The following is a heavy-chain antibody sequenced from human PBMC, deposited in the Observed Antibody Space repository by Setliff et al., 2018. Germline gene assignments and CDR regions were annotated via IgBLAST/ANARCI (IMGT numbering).Heavy chain of an antibody. CDR2: IRYDGSNK. V-gene: IGHV3-30*02. CDR1: GFTFSSYG. Sequence: GSLRLSCAASGFTFSSYGMHWVRQAPGKGLEWVAFIRYDGSNKYYADSVKGRFTISRDNSKNTLYLQMNSLRAEDTAVYYCAKRGPYCSGGTCHYYFDYWGQGTLVTVSS. J-gene: IGHJ4*02. CDR3: AKRGPYCSGGTCHYYFDY. D-gene: IGHD2-15*01.